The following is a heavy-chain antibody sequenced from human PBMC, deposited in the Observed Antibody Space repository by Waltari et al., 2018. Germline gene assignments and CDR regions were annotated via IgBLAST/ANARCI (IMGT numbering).Heavy chain of an antibody. CDR1: GISFSSFW. CDR3: ARERRGQSGWYYFDF. V-gene: IGHV3-7*01. J-gene: IGHJ4*02. D-gene: IGHD6-19*01. Sequence: EVQLVESGGGLVQPGGSLRLSCAASGISFSSFWMTWVRQAPGKGVGWVANRKQDGSEDYYVDSVKGRFTISKDNAKNSLYLQMNSLRAEDTAVYFCARERRGQSGWYYFDFWGQGSLVTVSS. CDR2: RKQDGSED.